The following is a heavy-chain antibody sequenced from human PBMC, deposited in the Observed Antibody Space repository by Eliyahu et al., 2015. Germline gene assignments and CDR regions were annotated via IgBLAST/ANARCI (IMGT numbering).Heavy chain of an antibody. CDR2: IIPILGIA. CDR3: ARRSGEQSGYYYYYYMDV. CDR1: GXTFSSYX. V-gene: IGHV1-69*02. D-gene: IGHD1/OR15-1a*01. J-gene: IGHJ6*03. Sequence: QVQLVQSGAEVKKPGSSVKVSCKASGXTFSSYXXSWVRQAPGQGLEWMGRIIPILGIANYAQKFQGRVTITADKSTSTAYMELSSLRSEDTAVYYCARRSGEQSGYYYYYYMDVWGKGTTVTVSS.